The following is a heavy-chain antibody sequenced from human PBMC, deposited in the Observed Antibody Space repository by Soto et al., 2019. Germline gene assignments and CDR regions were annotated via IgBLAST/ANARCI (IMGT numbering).Heavy chain of an antibody. D-gene: IGHD2-15*01. Sequence: QVQLVQSGAEVKKPGASVKVSCKAYGYTFTSYGISWVRQAPGQGLEWMGWISAYNGNTNYAQKLQGRVTMTTDTSTSTAYMELRSLRSDDTAVYYCARTYCSGGSCYFGDYWGQGTLVTVSS. CDR3: ARTYCSGGSCYFGDY. CDR2: ISAYNGNT. J-gene: IGHJ4*02. V-gene: IGHV1-18*01. CDR1: GYTFTSYG.